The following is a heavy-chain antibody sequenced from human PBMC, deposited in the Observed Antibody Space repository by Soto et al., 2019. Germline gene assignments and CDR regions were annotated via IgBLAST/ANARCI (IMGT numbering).Heavy chain of an antibody. Sequence: EVQLVESGGGLVQPGGSLRLSCAASGFTFSSYAMHWVRQAPGKGLEYVSAISSNGGSTYYANSVKGRFTISRDNSKNTLYLQMGSLRAEDMAVYYCARGPGYYFDYWGRGTLVTVSS. CDR3: ARGPGYYFDY. J-gene: IGHJ4*02. CDR2: ISSNGGST. V-gene: IGHV3-64*01. CDR1: GFTFSSYA.